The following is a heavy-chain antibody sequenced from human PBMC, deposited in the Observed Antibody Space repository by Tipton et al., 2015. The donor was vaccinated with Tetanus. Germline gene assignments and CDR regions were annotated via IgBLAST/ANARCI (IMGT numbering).Heavy chain of an antibody. CDR1: GFTFSNSG. Sequence: SLRLSCAASGFTFSNSGMHWVRQAPGKGLEWVAIISYDGNYQSYAESVKGRFTISRDNSKSTLFLQLNGLRAEDTAVYYCIHAITWPAFAYWVHGFLVPVSS. D-gene: IGHD2-15*01. CDR3: IHAITWPAFAY. J-gene: IGHJ4*03. CDR2: ISYDGNYQ. V-gene: IGHV3-30*03.